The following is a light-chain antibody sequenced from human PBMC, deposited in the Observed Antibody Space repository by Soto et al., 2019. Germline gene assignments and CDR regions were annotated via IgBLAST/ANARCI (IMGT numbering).Light chain of an antibody. CDR3: QSYDSSLSGWV. CDR2: GNS. Sequence: QSVLTQPPSVSGAPGQRVTISCTGSRSNIGAGYDVHWYQQLPGTAPKLLIYGNSNRPSGVPDRLSGSKSGTSASLAITGLQAEDEADYYCQSYDSSLSGWVFGGRTKLTVL. J-gene: IGLJ3*02. V-gene: IGLV1-40*01. CDR1: RSNIGAGYD.